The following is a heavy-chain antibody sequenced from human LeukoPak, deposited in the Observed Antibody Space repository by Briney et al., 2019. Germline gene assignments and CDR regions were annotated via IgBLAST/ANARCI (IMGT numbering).Heavy chain of an antibody. CDR3: AKLGSGSIHFDY. Sequence: GGSLRLSCAASGFTFSSYAMSWVRQAPGKGLEWVSAISGSGGSTYYADSVKGRFTISRDNSKNTLYLQMNSLRAKDTAVYYCAKLGSGSIHFDYWAREPWSPSPQ. J-gene: IGHJ4*02. CDR1: GFTFSSYA. D-gene: IGHD3-10*01. V-gene: IGHV3-23*01. CDR2: ISGSGGST.